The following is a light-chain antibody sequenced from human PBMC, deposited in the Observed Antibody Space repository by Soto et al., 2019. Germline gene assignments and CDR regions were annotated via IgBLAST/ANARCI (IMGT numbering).Light chain of an antibody. Sequence: QSVLTQPASVSGSPGQSITISCTGISSYVGTHDLVSWYQHPPGKAPKLMISEVSNRPSGVSNRFSGSKSGNTASLTISGLQAEDEADYYCSSYTSTSTRVFGTGTKVTVL. CDR1: SSYVGTHDL. J-gene: IGLJ1*01. V-gene: IGLV2-14*02. CDR3: SSYTSTSTRV. CDR2: EVS.